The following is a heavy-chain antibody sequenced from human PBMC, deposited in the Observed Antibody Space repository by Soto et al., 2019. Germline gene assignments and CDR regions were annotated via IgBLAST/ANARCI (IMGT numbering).Heavy chain of an antibody. CDR2: IYYSGST. CDR1: GGSISSGGYY. D-gene: IGHD3-22*01. V-gene: IGHV4-31*03. Sequence: QVQLQESGPGLVKPSQTLSLTCTVSGGSISSGGYYWSWIRQHPGKGLEWIGYIYYSGSTYYNPSRKGRVATSVATSKSQVSLKLGSVTAADTAVYYCASFPDYYDSSGYYRVDAFDIWGQGTMVTVSS. CDR3: ASFPDYYDSSGYYRVDAFDI. J-gene: IGHJ3*02.